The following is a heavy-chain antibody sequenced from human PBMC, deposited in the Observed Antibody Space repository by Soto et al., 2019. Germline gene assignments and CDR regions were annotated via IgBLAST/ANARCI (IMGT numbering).Heavy chain of an antibody. J-gene: IGHJ6*02. CDR1: GGSISSGPYS. D-gene: IGHD3-10*01. V-gene: IGHV4-39*01. Sequence: SETLSLTCTVSGGSISSGPYSWGWIRQPPGEGLEWIGTFYYSERTHYNPSLESRVTISVDTSKNQFSLKVSSVTVADTAVYYYGSGSTIYYGMDVWGQGTTVTVSS. CDR2: FYYSERT. CDR3: GSGSTIYYGMDV.